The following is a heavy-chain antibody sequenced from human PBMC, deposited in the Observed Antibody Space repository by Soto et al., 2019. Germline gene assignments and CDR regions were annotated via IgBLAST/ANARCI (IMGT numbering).Heavy chain of an antibody. Sequence: GGSLRLSCAASGFTFSSYGMHWVRQAPGKGLEWVAVIWYDGSNKYYADSVKGRFTISRDNSKNTLYLQMNSLRAEDTAVYYCASHSSGWYPWGQGTLVTVSS. CDR3: ASHSSGWYP. J-gene: IGHJ5*02. D-gene: IGHD6-19*01. CDR2: IWYDGSNK. V-gene: IGHV3-33*01. CDR1: GFTFSSYG.